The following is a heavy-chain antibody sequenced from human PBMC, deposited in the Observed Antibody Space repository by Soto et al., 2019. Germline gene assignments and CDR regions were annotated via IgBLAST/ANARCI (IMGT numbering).Heavy chain of an antibody. CDR1: GYTFTRSG. V-gene: IGHV1-46*01. CDR2: INPSGGST. D-gene: IGHD3-9*01. J-gene: IGHJ3*02. Sequence: ASVKVSCKASGYTFTRSGISWVRQAPSQGLEWLGWINPSGGSTSYAQKFQGRVTMTRDTSTSTVYMELSSLRSEDTAVYYCARVALRYFDWSHAFDIWGQGTMVTVSS. CDR3: ARVALRYFDWSHAFDI.